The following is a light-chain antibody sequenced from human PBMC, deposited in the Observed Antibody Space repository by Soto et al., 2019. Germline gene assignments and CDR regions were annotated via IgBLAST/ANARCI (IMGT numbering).Light chain of an antibody. CDR2: DAS. V-gene: IGKV3-20*01. J-gene: IGKJ5*01. CDR1: QSVDTF. Sequence: ETALTQSPATLSLSPGERATLSCRASQSVDTFLAWYQQKPGQAPRLLIYDASNRATGIPARFSGSGSGTDFTLTIGRLEPGDFAVYYCLHYGGSPLTFGQGTRLEIK. CDR3: LHYGGSPLT.